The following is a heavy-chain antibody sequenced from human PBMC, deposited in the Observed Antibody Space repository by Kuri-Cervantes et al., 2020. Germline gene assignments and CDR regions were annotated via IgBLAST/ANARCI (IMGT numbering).Heavy chain of an antibody. J-gene: IGHJ4*02. CDR1: GFTFSSYA. CDR2: ISGGGGST. V-gene: IGHV3-23*01. D-gene: IGHD2-8*01. CDR3: AKGGLKVVDY. Sequence: GESLKISCAASGFTFSSYAMSWVRQAPGKGLEWVSAISGGGGSTYYADSVKGRFTISRDNSKNTLFLQVNSLRAEDTAVYYCAKGGLKVVDYWGQGTLVTVSS.